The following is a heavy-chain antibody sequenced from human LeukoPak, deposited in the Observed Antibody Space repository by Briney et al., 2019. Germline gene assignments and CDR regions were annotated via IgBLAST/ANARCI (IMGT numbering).Heavy chain of an antibody. Sequence: SETPSLTCSVSGGSITSSSYYCAWIRQPPGKGLEWIGSIYYTGGTYYNPSLKSRLTISLGTSKNQFSLKLNSVTAADTAVYYCARGGGAGRAFDIWGQGTMVTVSS. J-gene: IGHJ3*02. CDR3: ARGGGAGRAFDI. D-gene: IGHD1-26*01. V-gene: IGHV4-39*01. CDR2: IYYTGGT. CDR1: GGSITSSSYY.